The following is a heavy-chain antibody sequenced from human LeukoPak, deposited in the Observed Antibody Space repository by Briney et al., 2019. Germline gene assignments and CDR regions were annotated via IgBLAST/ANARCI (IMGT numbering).Heavy chain of an antibody. CDR2: ISSSSSTI. CDR1: GFTFSSYS. CDR3: ARVWPIVRGRIDY. V-gene: IGHV3-48*01. D-gene: IGHD3-10*01. J-gene: IGHJ4*02. Sequence: GGSLRLSCAASGFTFSSYSMNWVRQAPGKGLEWVSYISSSSSTIYYADSVKGRFTISRDNAKNSLYLQMNSLRAEDTAVYYCARVWPIVRGRIDYWGQGTLVTVSS.